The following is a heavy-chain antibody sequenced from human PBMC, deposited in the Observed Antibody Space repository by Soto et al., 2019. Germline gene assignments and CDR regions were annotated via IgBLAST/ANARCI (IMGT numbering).Heavy chain of an antibody. J-gene: IGHJ6*02. CDR3: ARGGKIQLGGDV. D-gene: IGHD5-18*01. Sequence: QVQLVESGGGLVKPGGSLRLSCAASGFTFSNYYMSWIRQAPGKGLEWVSYISSSGVTIYYADSVKGRFTISRDNAKNSLNMQMRSLRAEDSAGYYGARGGKIQLGGDVWGQGTTVTVSS. CDR1: GFTFSNYY. V-gene: IGHV3-11*01. CDR2: ISSSGVTI.